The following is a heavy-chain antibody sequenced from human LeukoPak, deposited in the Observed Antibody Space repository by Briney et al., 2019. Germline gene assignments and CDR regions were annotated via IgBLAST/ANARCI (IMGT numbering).Heavy chain of an antibody. D-gene: IGHD3-3*01. Sequence: PSETLSLTCTVSGGSISSSSYYWGWIRQPPGTGLEWIGSIYYTGSTYYNPSLKSRVTISIDTSKNQFSLKLSSVTAADTAVYYCARHVSVLRCFDYWGQGTLVTVSS. CDR2: IYYTGST. J-gene: IGHJ4*02. CDR3: ARHVSVLRCFDY. V-gene: IGHV4-39*01. CDR1: GGSISSSSYY.